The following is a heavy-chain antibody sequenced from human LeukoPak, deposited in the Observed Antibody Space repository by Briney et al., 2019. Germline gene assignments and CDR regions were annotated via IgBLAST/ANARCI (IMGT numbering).Heavy chain of an antibody. J-gene: IGHJ4*02. V-gene: IGHV3-23*01. CDR3: ARNAGLDY. Sequence: GGSLRLSCVASGFTFNSQAMNWVRQTPGRGLELVSTISGGGTNTYYADSVKGRFTISRDSSRNMVYLQMYGLRAEDTAVYYCARNAGLDYWGQGILVTVSS. CDR2: ISGGGTNT. D-gene: IGHD2-8*01. CDR1: GFTFNSQA.